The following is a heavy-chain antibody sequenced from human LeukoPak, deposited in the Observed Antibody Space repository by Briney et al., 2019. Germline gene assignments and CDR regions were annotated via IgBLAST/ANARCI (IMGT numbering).Heavy chain of an antibody. CDR1: GFTFSSYW. CDR2: INHNGNVN. V-gene: IGHV3-7*03. J-gene: IGHJ6*02. D-gene: IGHD3-16*01. Sequence: GGSLRLSCTAPGFTFSSYWMNWARQAPGKGLEWVASINHNGNVNYYVDSVKGRFTISRDNAKNSLYLQMSNLRAEDTAVYFCARGGGLDVWGQGATVTVSS. CDR3: ARGGGLDV.